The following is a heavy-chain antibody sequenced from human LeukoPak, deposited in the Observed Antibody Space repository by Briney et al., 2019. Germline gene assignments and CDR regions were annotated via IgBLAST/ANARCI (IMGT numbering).Heavy chain of an antibody. Sequence: PGGSLRLSCAASGFTFSSYGMHWVRQAPGKGLEWVAVISYDGSNKYSADSVKGRFTISRDNSKNTLYLQMNSLRAEDTAVYYCAKGSKEVLFTRDHYMDVWGKGTTVTISS. CDR3: AKGSKEVLFTRDHYMDV. CDR2: ISYDGSNK. CDR1: GFTFSSYG. V-gene: IGHV3-30*18. D-gene: IGHD3-3*01. J-gene: IGHJ6*03.